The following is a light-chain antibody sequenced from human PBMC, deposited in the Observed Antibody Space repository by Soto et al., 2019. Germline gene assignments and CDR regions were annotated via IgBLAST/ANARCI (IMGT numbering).Light chain of an antibody. V-gene: IGKV3-20*01. CDR1: QRFGSSN. J-gene: IGKJ5*01. CDR3: QQYNKWPPIT. Sequence: EIVLTQSPGTLSLSPGERGTLSCRASQRFGSSNLAWYQQKPGQAPRLLIYGASSRATGIPDRFSGRGSGTDFTLTISSLQSEDFAVCYCQQYNKWPPITFGQGTRLEIK. CDR2: GAS.